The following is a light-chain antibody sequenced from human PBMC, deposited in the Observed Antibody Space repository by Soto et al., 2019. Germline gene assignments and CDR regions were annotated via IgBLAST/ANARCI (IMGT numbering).Light chain of an antibody. Sequence: EIVLTQSPATLSLAPGERVTVSCRASQTVSSSSFAWYQQKPGQAPRLLFYDGFSGATGVPGRFTVSGSGTDFTLTITTLEPEDFAVYFFQQYADTPETFGQGTKLEIK. CDR1: QTVSSSS. CDR2: DGF. J-gene: IGKJ2*01. V-gene: IGKV3-20*01. CDR3: QQYADTPET.